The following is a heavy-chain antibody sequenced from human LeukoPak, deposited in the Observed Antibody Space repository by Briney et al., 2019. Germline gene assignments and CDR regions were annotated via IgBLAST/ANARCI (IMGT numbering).Heavy chain of an antibody. CDR2: ISGSGVTT. J-gene: IGHJ4*02. V-gene: IGHV3-23*01. Sequence: GGSLRLSCAASGFTFSTFAMSWVRQAPGKGLEWVSAISGSGVTTYYADSVKGRFTISRDNSKNTLYLQMNSLRAEDTAVYYCARWGFIAVAGSWGQGTLVTVSS. D-gene: IGHD6-19*01. CDR3: ARWGFIAVAGS. CDR1: GFTFSTFA.